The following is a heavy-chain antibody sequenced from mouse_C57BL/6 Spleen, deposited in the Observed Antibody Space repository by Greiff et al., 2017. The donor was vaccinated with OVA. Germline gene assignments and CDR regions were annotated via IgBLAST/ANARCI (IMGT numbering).Heavy chain of an antibody. CDR1: GYTFTSYW. V-gene: IGHV1-64*01. D-gene: IGHD1-1*01. Sequence: QVQLQQPGAELVKPGASVKLSCKASGYTFTSYWMHWVKQRPGQGLEWIGMIHPNSGSTNYNEKFKSKATLTVDKSSSTAYMQLSSLTSEDSAVYYCARGEPSLITLDYWGQGTTLTVSS. CDR2: IHPNSGST. CDR3: ARGEPSLITLDY. J-gene: IGHJ2*01.